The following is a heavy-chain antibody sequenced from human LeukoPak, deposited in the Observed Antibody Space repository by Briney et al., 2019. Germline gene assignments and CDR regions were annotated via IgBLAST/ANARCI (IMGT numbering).Heavy chain of an antibody. CDR2: MNPNSGNT. J-gene: IGHJ4*02. CDR3: ATPPHDFWSGYYFLDY. Sequence: ASVKVSCKASGYTFTSYDINWVRQATGQGLEWTGWMNPNSGNTGYAQKFQGRVTMTRNTSISTAYMKLSSLRSEDTAVYHCATPPHDFWSGYYFLDYWGQGTLVTVSS. CDR1: GYTFTSYD. V-gene: IGHV1-8*01. D-gene: IGHD3-3*01.